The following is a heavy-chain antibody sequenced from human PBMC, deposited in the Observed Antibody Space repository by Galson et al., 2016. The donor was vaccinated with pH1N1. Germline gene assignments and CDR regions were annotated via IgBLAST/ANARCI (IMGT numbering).Heavy chain of an antibody. CDR3: ARSFAVGARSYYAMDV. J-gene: IGHJ6*02. CDR2: ISNNGGTT. D-gene: IGHD1-26*01. Sequence: SLRLSCAASGFTFSTYAMTWVRQAPGKGLEYVSAISNNGGTTYYADSVKGRFTISRDNSKNTLYLQMGSLRAEDMAVYYCARSFAVGARSYYAMDVWGQGTTVTVSS. V-gene: IGHV3-64*02. CDR1: GFTFSTYA.